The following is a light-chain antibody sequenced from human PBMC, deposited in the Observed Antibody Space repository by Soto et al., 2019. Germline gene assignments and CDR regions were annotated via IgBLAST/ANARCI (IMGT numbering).Light chain of an antibody. V-gene: IGLV2-14*03. CDR1: TSDIGAYNY. CDR3: SSYTTINTVVL. Sequence: QPASVSGSPGQSITFSCTGTTSDIGAYNYVSWYQHHPGKAPKLLIYDVTARPSGVSDRFSGSKSGTTASLTISGLQAEDEADYFCSSYTTINTVVLFGGGTKLTVL. CDR2: DVT. J-gene: IGLJ3*02.